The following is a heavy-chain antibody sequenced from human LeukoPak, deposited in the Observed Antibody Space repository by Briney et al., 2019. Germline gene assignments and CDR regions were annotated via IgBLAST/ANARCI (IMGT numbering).Heavy chain of an antibody. CDR3: ARGDGLGELSSTLDY. Sequence: PGGSLRLSCAASGLTFSSYAMSWVRQAPGKGLEWVSSISGSGSSTFYADSVKGRFTISRDNSKNTLYLQMNSLRVEDTAVYYCARGDGLGELSSTLDYWGQGTRITVSS. CDR1: GLTFSSYA. CDR2: ISGSGSST. J-gene: IGHJ4*02. D-gene: IGHD3-16*02. V-gene: IGHV3-23*01.